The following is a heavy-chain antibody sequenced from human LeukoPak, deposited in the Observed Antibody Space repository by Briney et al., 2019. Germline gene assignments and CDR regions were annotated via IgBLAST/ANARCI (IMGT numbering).Heavy chain of an antibody. Sequence: PGGSLRLSCAASGFTFSSYAMSWVRQAPGKGLEWVSAISGSGGSTYYADSVKGRFTISRDNPKNTLYLQMNSLRAEDTALYYCAKTRGWNSDYFDYWGQGTLVTVSS. CDR2: ISGSGGST. CDR3: AKTRGWNSDYFDY. V-gene: IGHV3-23*01. D-gene: IGHD1-7*01. CDR1: GFTFSSYA. J-gene: IGHJ4*02.